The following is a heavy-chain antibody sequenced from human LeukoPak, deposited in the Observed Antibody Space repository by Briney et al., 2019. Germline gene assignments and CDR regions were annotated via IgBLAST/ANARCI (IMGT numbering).Heavy chain of an antibody. V-gene: IGHV1-2*02. J-gene: IGHJ5*02. Sequence: ASVKVSCKASGYTFTGYQIDWVRQAPGQGLEWMGWINPNSGGTNYAPKFQDRVAMTRDTSISTAYMELSRLTSDDTAVYYCARLDCSSSSCSLADHWFDPWGQGTLVTVSS. D-gene: IGHD2-2*01. CDR2: INPNSGGT. CDR3: ARLDCSSSSCSLADHWFDP. CDR1: GYTFTGYQ.